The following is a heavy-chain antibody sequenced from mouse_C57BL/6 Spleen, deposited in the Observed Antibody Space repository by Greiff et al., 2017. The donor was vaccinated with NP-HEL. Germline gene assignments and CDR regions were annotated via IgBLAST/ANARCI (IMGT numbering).Heavy chain of an antibody. D-gene: IGHD2-3*01. J-gene: IGHJ4*01. CDR2: IYWDDDK. CDR3: ARSPNDGRRAMDY. V-gene: IGHV8-12*01. CDR1: GFSLSTSGMG. Sequence: QVTLKESGPGILQSSQTLSLTCSFSGFSLSTSGMGVSWIRQPSGKGLEWLAHIYWDDDKRYNPSLKSRLTISKATSRNQVFLKITSVDTADTATYYWARSPNDGRRAMDYWGQGTSVTVSS.